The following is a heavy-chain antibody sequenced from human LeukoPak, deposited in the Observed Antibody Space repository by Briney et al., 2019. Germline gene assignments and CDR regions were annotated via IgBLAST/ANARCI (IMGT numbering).Heavy chain of an antibody. Sequence: PSQTLSLTCTVSGGSISSGDYYWSWIRQPPGKGLEWIGYIYYSGSTNYNPSLKSRVTISVDTSKNQFSLKLSSVTAADTAVYYCARGFGSTRKDAFDIWGQGTMVTVSS. CDR1: GGSISSGDYY. V-gene: IGHV4-61*08. J-gene: IGHJ3*02. D-gene: IGHD2-2*01. CDR3: ARGFGSTRKDAFDI. CDR2: IYYSGST.